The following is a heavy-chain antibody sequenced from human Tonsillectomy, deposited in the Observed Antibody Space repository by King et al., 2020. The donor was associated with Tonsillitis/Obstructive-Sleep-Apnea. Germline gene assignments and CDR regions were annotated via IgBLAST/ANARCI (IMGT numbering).Heavy chain of an antibody. Sequence: VQLVESGGGVVLPGRSRRLSCVASGVTFRHYGMHWVRQAPGKGLEWAALISFDGSDEYYADSVKGRFSISRDNSKNTVYLQMNFLRPEDTAVYYCAMEEIATIYPALYIWVQGTMVTVSS. D-gene: IGHD5-24*01. V-gene: IGHV3-30*01. CDR2: ISFDGSDE. J-gene: IGHJ3*02. CDR1: GVTFRHYG. CDR3: AMEEIATIYPALYI.